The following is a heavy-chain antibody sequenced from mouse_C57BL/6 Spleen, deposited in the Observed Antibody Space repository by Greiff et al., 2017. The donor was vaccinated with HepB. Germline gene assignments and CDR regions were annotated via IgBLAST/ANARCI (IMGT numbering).Heavy chain of an antibody. CDR3: ARHYYGSSYVFDY. D-gene: IGHD1-1*01. CDR2: INPNNGGT. J-gene: IGHJ2*01. Sequence: EVKLMESGPELVKPGASVKMSCKASGYTFTDYNMHWVKQSHGKSLEWIGYINPNNGGTSYNQKFKGKATLTVNKSSSTAYMELRSLTSEDSAVYYCARHYYGSSYVFDYWGQGTTLTVSS. V-gene: IGHV1-22*01. CDR1: GYTFTDYN.